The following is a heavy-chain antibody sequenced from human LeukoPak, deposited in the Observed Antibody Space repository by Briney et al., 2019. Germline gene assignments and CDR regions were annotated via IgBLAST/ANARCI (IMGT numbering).Heavy chain of an antibody. D-gene: IGHD6-13*01. V-gene: IGHV3-7*01. CDR1: GFTFGDYW. J-gene: IGHJ4*01. Sequence: GGSLRLSCGVSGFTFGDYWMNWVRQAPGKGLEWVASIRQDGGEKYYVDSVKGRFTIARDNTKNSLYLQMSSLRAEDTAVYYCARDGTAPGLYFDLWGQGTLVTVSS. CDR2: IRQDGGEK. CDR3: ARDGTAPGLYFDL.